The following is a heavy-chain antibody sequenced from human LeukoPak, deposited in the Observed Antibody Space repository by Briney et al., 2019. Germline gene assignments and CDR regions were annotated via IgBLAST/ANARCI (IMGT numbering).Heavy chain of an antibody. CDR2: IRYDGSNK. V-gene: IGHV3-30*02. Sequence: GGSLRLSCAASGFTFSNYWMSWVRQAPGKGLEWVAFIRYDGSNKYYADSVKGRFTISRDNSKNTLYLQMNSLRAEDTAVYYCAKDSSYYGDYPTRFDYWGQGTLVTVSS. CDR1: GFTFSNYW. J-gene: IGHJ4*02. D-gene: IGHD4-17*01. CDR3: AKDSSYYGDYPTRFDY.